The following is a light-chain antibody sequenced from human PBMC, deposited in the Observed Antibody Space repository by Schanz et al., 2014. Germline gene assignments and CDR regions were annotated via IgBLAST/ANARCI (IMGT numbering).Light chain of an antibody. CDR3: QQYSRARWT. CDR2: GTS. V-gene: IGKV3-20*01. Sequence: EIVLTQSPATLSLSPGERATLSCRASQSVSSSYLVWYQQKPGQAPRLLIYGTSFRPTGIPDRFSGSGSGTDFTLTISRLEPEDFAVYYCQQYSRARWTFGQGTKVEIK. CDR1: QSVSSSY. J-gene: IGKJ1*01.